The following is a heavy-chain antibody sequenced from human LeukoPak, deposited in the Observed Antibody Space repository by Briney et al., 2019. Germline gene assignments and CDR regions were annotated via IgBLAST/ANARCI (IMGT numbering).Heavy chain of an antibody. CDR2: IIPIFGTA. CDR1: GGTFSSYA. CDR3: ASEGSSSSPPFDY. V-gene: IGHV1-69*05. J-gene: IGHJ4*02. Sequence: SVKVSCKASGGTFSSYAISWVRQAPGQGLEWMGGIIPIFGTANYAQKFQGRVTITTDESTSTAYMELSSLRYEDTAVYYCASEGSSSSPPFDYWGQGTLVTVSS. D-gene: IGHD6-6*01.